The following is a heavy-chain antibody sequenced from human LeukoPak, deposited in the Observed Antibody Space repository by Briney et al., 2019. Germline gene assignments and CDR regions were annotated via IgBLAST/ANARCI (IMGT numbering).Heavy chain of an antibody. Sequence: PGGSLRLSCAASGFTFSNYNINWVRQAPGKGLEWVSHISSSSTTIYYAHSVKGRFTISRDNAKNSLFLQMNNLRAEDTAVYYCARSQAYAFDYWGQGTQVTVSS. CDR1: GFTFSNYN. D-gene: IGHD2-2*01. J-gene: IGHJ4*02. V-gene: IGHV3-48*04. CDR3: ARSQAYAFDY. CDR2: ISSSSTTI.